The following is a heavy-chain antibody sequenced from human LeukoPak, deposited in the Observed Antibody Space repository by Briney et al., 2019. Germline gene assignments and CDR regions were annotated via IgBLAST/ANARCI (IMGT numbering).Heavy chain of an antibody. J-gene: IGHJ4*02. CDR1: GGTFSSYA. D-gene: IGHD1-26*01. V-gene: IGHV1-69*13. Sequence: VASVTVSCKASGGTFSSYAISWVRQAPGQGLEWMGGIIPIFGTANYAQKFQGRVTITADESTSTAYMELSSLRSEDTAVYYCARSVPRRWGTRWNQNSGSYPGYFDYWGQGTLVTVSS. CDR2: IIPIFGTA. CDR3: ARSVPRRWGTRWNQNSGSYPGYFDY.